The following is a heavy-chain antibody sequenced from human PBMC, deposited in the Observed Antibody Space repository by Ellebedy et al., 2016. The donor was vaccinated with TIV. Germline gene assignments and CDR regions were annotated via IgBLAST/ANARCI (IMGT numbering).Heavy chain of an antibody. CDR1: GYTFIDYY. Sequence: ASVKVSCXASGYTFIDYYMNWVRQAPGQGLEWMGIINLSRGNTAYAQKFEGRITMTRDTSTTTMYMELSSLRSEDTAVYYCARSPPYSGSHDFYFDYWGQGTLVTVSS. D-gene: IGHD1-26*01. J-gene: IGHJ4*02. V-gene: IGHV1-46*01. CDR2: INLSRGNT. CDR3: ARSPPYSGSHDFYFDY.